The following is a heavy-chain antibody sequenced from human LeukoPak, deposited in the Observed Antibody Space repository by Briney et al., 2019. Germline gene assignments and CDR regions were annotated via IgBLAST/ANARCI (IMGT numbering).Heavy chain of an antibody. CDR1: GFTFSAYW. Sequence: PGGSLRLSCAASGFTFSAYWMNWVRQAPGKGLEWVANVNQDGSEKYYVDSVKGRFTISRDNAKNSLYLQMNSLRAEDTAVYYCAREGDDYDFWSGYRGYYYYYMDVWGKGTTVTVSS. CDR2: VNQDGSEK. CDR3: AREGDDYDFWSGYRGYYYYYMDV. D-gene: IGHD3-3*01. V-gene: IGHV3-7*01. J-gene: IGHJ6*03.